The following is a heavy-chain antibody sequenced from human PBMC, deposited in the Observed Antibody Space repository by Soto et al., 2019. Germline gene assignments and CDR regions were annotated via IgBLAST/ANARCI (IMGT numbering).Heavy chain of an antibody. D-gene: IGHD3-10*01. V-gene: IGHV3-23*01. CDR3: AKALGELWFGDLLPDY. CDR1: GFTFSTYA. CDR2: ISGSGGTT. Sequence: EVQLLESGGGLVQPGGSLRLSCAASGFTFSTYAMNWVRQTPGKGLDWVSSISGSGGTTYYADSVKGRFTISRDNSKNTLDLQMNSLRAEDTAGYYCAKALGELWFGDLLPDYWGQGTLVTVSS. J-gene: IGHJ4*02.